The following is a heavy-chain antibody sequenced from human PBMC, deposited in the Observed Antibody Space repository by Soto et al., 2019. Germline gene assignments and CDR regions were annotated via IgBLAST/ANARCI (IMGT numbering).Heavy chain of an antibody. CDR3: ARVSQYCSATSCYLDP. V-gene: IGHV4-4*02. D-gene: IGHD2-2*01. J-gene: IGHJ5*02. CDR1: GDSISSSNW. Sequence: SETLSLTCAVSGDSISSSNWWHWVRQPPGKGLEWIGEIHHSGTTNYNPSLKSRVAISVDRSKNQFSLKLNSVTAADTAVYYCARVSQYCSATSCYLDPWGQGTLVTVSS. CDR2: IHHSGTT.